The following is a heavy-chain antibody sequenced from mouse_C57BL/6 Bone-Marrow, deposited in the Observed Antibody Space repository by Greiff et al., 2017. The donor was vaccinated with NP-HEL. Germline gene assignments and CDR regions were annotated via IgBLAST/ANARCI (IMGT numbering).Heavy chain of an antibody. Sequence: EVKLEESGGGLVQPGGSLKLSCAASGFTFSDYYMYWVRQTPEKRLEWVAYISNGGGSTYYPDTVKGRFTISRDNAKNTLYLQMSRLKSEDTAMYYCASITTVGRLWYFDVWGTGTTVTVSS. CDR3: ASITTVGRLWYFDV. CDR2: ISNGGGST. CDR1: GFTFSDYY. D-gene: IGHD1-1*01. V-gene: IGHV5-12*01. J-gene: IGHJ1*03.